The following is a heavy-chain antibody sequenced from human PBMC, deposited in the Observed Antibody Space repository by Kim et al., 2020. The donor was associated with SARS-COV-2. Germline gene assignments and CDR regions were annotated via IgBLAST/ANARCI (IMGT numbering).Heavy chain of an antibody. J-gene: IGHJ4*02. V-gene: IGHV3-33*01. CDR2: K. Sequence: KYYGDSVKGRFTISRENSKNTLYLQVNSLRAEDTAVYYCARELTVTTFNYWGQGTLVTVSS. D-gene: IGHD4-17*01. CDR3: ARELTVTTFNY.